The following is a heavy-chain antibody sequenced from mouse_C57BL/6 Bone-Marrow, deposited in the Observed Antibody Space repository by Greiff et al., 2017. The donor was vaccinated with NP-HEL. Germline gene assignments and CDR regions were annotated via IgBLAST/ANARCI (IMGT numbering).Heavy chain of an antibody. J-gene: IGHJ2*01. V-gene: IGHV7-3*01. CDR1: GFTFTDYY. D-gene: IGHD1-1*01. CDR3: ARDYYGSSYLFDY. Sequence: EVQLQESGGGLVQPGGSLSLSCAASGFTFTDYYMSWVRQPPGKALEWLGFIRNKANGYTTEYSASVKGRFTISRDNSQSILYLQMNALRAEDSATYYCARDYYGSSYLFDYWGQGTTLTVSS. CDR2: IRNKANGYTT.